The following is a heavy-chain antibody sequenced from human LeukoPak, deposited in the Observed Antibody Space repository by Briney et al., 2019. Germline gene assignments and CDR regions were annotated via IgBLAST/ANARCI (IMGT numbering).Heavy chain of an antibody. V-gene: IGHV4-34*01. CDR3: ARWGSGWYYFDY. D-gene: IGHD6-19*01. J-gene: IGHJ4*02. CDR1: GGSFSGYY. CDR2: INHSGST. Sequence: SETLSLTCTVYGGSFSGYYWSWIRQPPGKGLEWIGEINHSGSTNYNPSLKSRVTISVDTSKNQFSLKLSSVTAADTAVYYCARWGSGWYYFDYWGQGTLVTVSS.